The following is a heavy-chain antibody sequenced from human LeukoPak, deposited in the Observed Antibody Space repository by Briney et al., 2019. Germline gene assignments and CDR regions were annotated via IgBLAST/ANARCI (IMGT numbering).Heavy chain of an antibody. CDR2: INPNSGGT. J-gene: IGHJ1*01. CDR3: ARSGSSGAPNLFWH. V-gene: IGHV1-2*02. Sequence: ASVKVSCKASGYTFTGYYMHWVRQAPGQGLEWMGWINPNSGGTNYAQKFQGRVTMTRDTSISTAYMELSRLRSDDTAVYYCARSGSSGAPNLFWHWGQGTLVTVSS. D-gene: IGHD6-19*01. CDR1: GYTFTGYY.